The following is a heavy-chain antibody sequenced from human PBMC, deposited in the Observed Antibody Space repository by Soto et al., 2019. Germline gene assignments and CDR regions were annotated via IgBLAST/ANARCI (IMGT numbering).Heavy chain of an antibody. D-gene: IGHD5-12*01. Sequence: QLQLQESGPGLVKPSETLSLTCSVSGGSISSRTFWWAWIRQPPGKGLEWIGDMYYSGSSYSSPSLTSRATLSVDTSKNQLSLKLNSVTAADTAVYYCARHPRDDYNYGGSGIFDYWGQGTLVTVSS. CDR2: MYYSGSS. J-gene: IGHJ4*02. CDR1: GGSISSRTFW. CDR3: ARHPRDDYNYGGSGIFDY. V-gene: IGHV4-39*01.